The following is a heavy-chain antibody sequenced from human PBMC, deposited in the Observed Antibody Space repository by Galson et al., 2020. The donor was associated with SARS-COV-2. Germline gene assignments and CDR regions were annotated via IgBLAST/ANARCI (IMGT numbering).Heavy chain of an antibody. J-gene: IGHJ2*01. D-gene: IGHD4-17*01. CDR1: GYTFTDYY. CDR2: FNPNSGGT. Sequence: ASVKVSCKASGYTFTDYYIHWVRQAPGQGLEWMGWFNPNSGGTDLAQRFQGRVTMTRDTSISTAYMELIRLRSDDTAVYYCARDEGGVTTTLCYFDLWGRGTLVTVSS. V-gene: IGHV1-2*02. CDR3: ARDEGGVTTTLCYFDL.